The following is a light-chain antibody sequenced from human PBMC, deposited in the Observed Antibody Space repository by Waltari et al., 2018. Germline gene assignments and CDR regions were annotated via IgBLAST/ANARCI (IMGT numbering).Light chain of an antibody. CDR1: SSNVGKNF. CDR3: GTWDSSLSAWV. J-gene: IGLJ3*02. CDR2: ENH. V-gene: IGLV1-51*02. Sequence: HSVLTQPPSVPAAPGQPVPIPCSGSSSNVGKNFVTWYQQIPGPAPKLVIYENHKRPSGIPDRFSGSKSGTSATLAIAGLQTGDEADYYCGTWDSSLSAWVFGGGTKLTVL.